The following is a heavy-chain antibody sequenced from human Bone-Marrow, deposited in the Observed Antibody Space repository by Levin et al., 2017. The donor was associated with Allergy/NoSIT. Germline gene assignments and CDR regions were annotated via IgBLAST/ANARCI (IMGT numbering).Heavy chain of an antibody. CDR2: IDYSGNS. Sequence: SQTLSLTCSVSGGSISSNIYYWGWIRQPPGKGLEWIGSIDYSGNSYHNPSLKSRVTISVDTSKNQFSLKLNSVTAADTAVYYCAREGARSSSWRYFWGQGTLLTVSS. D-gene: IGHD6-13*01. CDR1: GGSISSNIYY. V-gene: IGHV4-39*02. J-gene: IGHJ4*02. CDR3: AREGARSSSWRYF.